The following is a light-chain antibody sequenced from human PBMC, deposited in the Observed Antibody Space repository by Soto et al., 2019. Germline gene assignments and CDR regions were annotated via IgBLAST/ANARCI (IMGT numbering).Light chain of an antibody. J-gene: IGKJ4*01. CDR2: GAS. V-gene: IGKV3-15*01. CDR3: QQYNTWPLT. CDR1: QSVSSN. Sequence: EIVMTQSPATLSVSPGERATLSCRASQSVSSNLAWYQQKPGQAPRLLIYGASTRATGIPARFSGSGSGTEFTLTISSLQSEDFAVYDCQQYNTWPLTFGGGTKVESK.